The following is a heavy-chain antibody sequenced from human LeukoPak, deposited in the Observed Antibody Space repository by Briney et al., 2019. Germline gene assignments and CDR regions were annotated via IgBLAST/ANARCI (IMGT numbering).Heavy chain of an antibody. CDR3: ARDRSGPLDY. CDR1: GGSISSYY. Sequence: SSETLSLTCTVSGGSISSYYWSWIRQPPGKGLEWIGYIYYSGSTNYSPSLKSRVTISVDTSKNQFSLKLSSVTAADTAVYYCARDRSGPLDYWGQGTLVTVSS. D-gene: IGHD6-19*01. V-gene: IGHV4-59*01. CDR2: IYYSGST. J-gene: IGHJ4*02.